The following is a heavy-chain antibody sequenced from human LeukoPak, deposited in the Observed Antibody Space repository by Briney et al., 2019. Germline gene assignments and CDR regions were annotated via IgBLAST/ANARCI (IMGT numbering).Heavy chain of an antibody. CDR3: ARRNWLHQRSNVFAV. Sequence: GAPLIISSEASGSSFPSYWIGWLRPVPGKVLEWMGTIYPADSDNSYNPSFEGHVTLSANSSIVTSSLQWSSLEASTTVIYYLARRNWLHQRSNVFAVWGPGTTVTVSS. D-gene: IGHD5-24*01. CDR1: GSSFPSYW. J-gene: IGHJ3*01. V-gene: IGHV5-51*01. CDR2: IYPADSDN.